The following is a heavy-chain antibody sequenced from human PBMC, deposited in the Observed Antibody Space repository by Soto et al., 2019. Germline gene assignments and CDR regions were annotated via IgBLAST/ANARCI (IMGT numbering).Heavy chain of an antibody. J-gene: IGHJ4*02. CDR2: IYPGDSDT. V-gene: IGHV5-51*01. CDR3: ARPSMVEYYFDY. D-gene: IGHD3-10*01. CDR1: GYSLASYW. Sequence: SCKASGYSLASYWIGWVRQLPGKGLEWVGIIYPGDSDTRYRPPFQGQVTISADKSIGTAYLQWSSLKASDTAMYYCARPSMVEYYFDYWGQGTLVTVSS.